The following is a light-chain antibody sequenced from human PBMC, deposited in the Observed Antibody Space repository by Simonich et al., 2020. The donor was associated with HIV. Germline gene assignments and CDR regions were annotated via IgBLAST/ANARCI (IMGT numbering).Light chain of an antibody. Sequence: SYELTQPPSVSVSPGQTARITCSGDALPDQFAYWYQQKPGQTPLLLICKDSGRPSGFPERCSGSSSGTTVTLTISGVQAEDEADYYCQSADSSGSYRVFGGGTKLTVL. CDR3: QSADSSGSYRV. J-gene: IGLJ3*02. CDR2: KDS. V-gene: IGLV3-25*03. CDR1: ALPDQF.